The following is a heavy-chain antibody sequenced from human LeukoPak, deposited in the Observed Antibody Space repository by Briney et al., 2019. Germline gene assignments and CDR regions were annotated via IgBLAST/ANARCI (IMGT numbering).Heavy chain of an antibody. CDR2: ISGSGGST. CDR3: ARGGYSSSWSKIIDAFDI. Sequence: GGSLRLSCAASGFTFSSYAMSWVRQAPGKGLEWVSAISGSGGSTYYADSVKGRFTISRDNAKNSLYLQMNSLRAEDTAVYYCARGGYSSSWSKIIDAFDIWGQGTMVTVSS. J-gene: IGHJ3*02. CDR1: GFTFSSYA. V-gene: IGHV3-23*01. D-gene: IGHD6-13*01.